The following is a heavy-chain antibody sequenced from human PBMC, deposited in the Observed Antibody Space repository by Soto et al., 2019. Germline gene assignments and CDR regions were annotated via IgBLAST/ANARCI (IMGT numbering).Heavy chain of an antibody. D-gene: IGHD1-20*01. CDR2: IYYSGST. CDR1: AGSISSGAYY. Sequence: TVSAGSISSGAYYCSGLRQHTRKGLEWIGYIYYSGSTYYNPSLKSRVTISVDTSKNQFSLKLSSVTAADTAVYYCARDRPTYNWKAIYYRMDVFGQGTSVT. V-gene: IGHV4-30-4*01. J-gene: IGHJ6*02. CDR3: ARDRPTYNWKAIYYRMDV.